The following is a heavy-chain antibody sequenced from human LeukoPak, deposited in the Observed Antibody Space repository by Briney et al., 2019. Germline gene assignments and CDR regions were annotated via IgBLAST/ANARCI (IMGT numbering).Heavy chain of an antibody. CDR2: IYHSGST. J-gene: IGHJ4*02. CDR1: GYSISSGYY. Sequence: SETLSLTCTVSGYSISSGYYWGWIRQPPGKGLEWIGSIYHSGSTYYNPSLKSRVTISVDTSKNQFSLKLSSVTAADTAVYYCARESRYYYGSGSLIFDYWGQGTLVTVSS. D-gene: IGHD3-10*01. V-gene: IGHV4-38-2*02. CDR3: ARESRYYYGSGSLIFDY.